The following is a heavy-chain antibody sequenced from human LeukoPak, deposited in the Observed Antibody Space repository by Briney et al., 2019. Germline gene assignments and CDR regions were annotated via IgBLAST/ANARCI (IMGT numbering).Heavy chain of an antibody. V-gene: IGHV3-30*18. CDR2: ISYDGSNK. Sequence: GGSLRLSCAASGFTFSSYGMHWVRQAPGKGLEWVAVISYDGSNKYYADSVKGRFTISRDNSKNTLYLQMNSLRAEDTAVYYCAKNGYYYDSSGEKPYYFDYWGQGTLVTVSS. CDR1: GFTFSSYG. J-gene: IGHJ4*02. D-gene: IGHD3-22*01. CDR3: AKNGYYYDSSGEKPYYFDY.